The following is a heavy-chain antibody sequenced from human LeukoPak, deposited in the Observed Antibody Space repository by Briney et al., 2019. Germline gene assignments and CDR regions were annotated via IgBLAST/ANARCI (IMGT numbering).Heavy chain of an antibody. CDR2: IYSGGST. J-gene: IGHJ3*02. CDR3: AKEGDYYGSGSYRDGFDI. D-gene: IGHD3-10*01. Sequence: GGSLRLSCAASGFTVSSNYMNWVRQAPGKGLEWVSVIYSGGSTYYADSVKGRFTISRDNSKNTLYLQMNSLRPEDTAVYYCAKEGDYYGSGSYRDGFDIWGQGTRATVSS. V-gene: IGHV3-66*01. CDR1: GFTVSSNY.